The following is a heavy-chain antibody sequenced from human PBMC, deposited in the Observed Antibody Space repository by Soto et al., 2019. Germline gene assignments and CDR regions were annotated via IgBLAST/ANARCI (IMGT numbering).Heavy chain of an antibody. CDR1: GFTFTSSA. Sequence: ASVKVSCKASGFTFTSSAVQWVRQARGQRLEWIGWIVVGSGNTNYAQKFQERVTITRDMSTSTAYMELSSLRSEDTAVYYCAAAPLLRYCSSTSCYSAGGMDVWGQGTTVTV. J-gene: IGHJ6*02. CDR3: AAAPLLRYCSSTSCYSAGGMDV. V-gene: IGHV1-58*01. D-gene: IGHD2-2*01. CDR2: IVVGSGNT.